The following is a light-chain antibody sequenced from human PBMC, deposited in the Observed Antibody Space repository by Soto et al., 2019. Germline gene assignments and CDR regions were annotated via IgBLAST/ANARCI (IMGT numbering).Light chain of an antibody. V-gene: IGKV3-15*01. CDR3: QQYNNWPGT. CDR1: QSVSNN. CDR2: GAS. Sequence: EVVMTQSPATLSVSPGERATLSCRASQSVSNNLAWYQHKPGQAPRLLIYGASTRATGIPGSFSGSGSGTDFTLTISSLQIEDFAIYYCQQYNNWPGTFGQGTKVDIK. J-gene: IGKJ1*01.